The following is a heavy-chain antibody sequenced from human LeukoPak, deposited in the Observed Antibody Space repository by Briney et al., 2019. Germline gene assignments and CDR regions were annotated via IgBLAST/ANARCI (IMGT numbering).Heavy chain of an antibody. D-gene: IGHD6-13*01. CDR2: ITDSSTST. J-gene: IGHJ4*02. V-gene: IGHV3-23*01. Sequence: GGSLRLSCAASGFTFNNYVMNWVRQAPGKGPEWVSAITDSSTSTYYADSVKGRFTISRHNSKNTLYLQMNSLRAEDTAVYYCAKGSSSSRPYYFDYWGQGTLVTVSS. CDR1: GFTFNNYV. CDR3: AKGSSSSRPYYFDY.